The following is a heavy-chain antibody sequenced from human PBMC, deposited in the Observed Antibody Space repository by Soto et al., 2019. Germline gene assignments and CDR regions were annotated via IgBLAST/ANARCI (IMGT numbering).Heavy chain of an antibody. CDR2: ISRGGTST. CDR3: AKARFVDGLGIDPAANLLVLAV. Sequence: LRLSCVASGFTFDSYAMNWIRQAPGKGLEWVSVISRGGTSTYYADSVKGRFTVSRDNSKNTMYLQMNSLSAEDTGVYYCAKARFVDGLGIDPAANLLVLAVWGQGNTVTVSS. CDR1: GFTFDSYA. J-gene: IGHJ6*01. V-gene: IGHV3-23*01. D-gene: IGHD3-10*01.